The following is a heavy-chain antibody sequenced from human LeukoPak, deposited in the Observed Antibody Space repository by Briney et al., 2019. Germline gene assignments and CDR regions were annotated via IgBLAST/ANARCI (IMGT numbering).Heavy chain of an antibody. CDR2: VDPEDGET. V-gene: IGHV1-69-2*01. CDR3: ATLPAVEGY. CDR1: GYTFSDYY. D-gene: IGHD3-3*01. J-gene: IGHJ4*02. Sequence: ASVKVSCKASGYTFSDYYMHWVRQAPGKGLEWMGLVDPEDGETIYAEKFQGRVTITADTSTDTAYMELSSLRSEDTAVYYCATLPAVEGYWGQGTLVTVSS.